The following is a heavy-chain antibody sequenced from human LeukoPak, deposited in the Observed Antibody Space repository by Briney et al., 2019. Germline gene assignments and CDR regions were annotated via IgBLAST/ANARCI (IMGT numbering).Heavy chain of an antibody. CDR3: ATSAARAIES. V-gene: IGHV3-7*01. Sequence: GGSLRVSCAASGFTFSSYWMSGVRQAPGKGLECVANIKQDGSEKYYVDSVRGRFTLSRDNAKNSLYLQTNSLRVEDTAVYYCATSAARAIESWGQGTLVTVSS. D-gene: IGHD6-25*01. J-gene: IGHJ4*02. CDR2: IKQDGSEK. CDR1: GFTFSSYW.